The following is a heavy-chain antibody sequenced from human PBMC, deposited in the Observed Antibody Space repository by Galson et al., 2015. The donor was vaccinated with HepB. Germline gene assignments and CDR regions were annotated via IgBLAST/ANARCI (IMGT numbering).Heavy chain of an antibody. CDR1: GDSVSSNSAA. D-gene: IGHD6-6*01. J-gene: IGHJ6*02. V-gene: IGHV6-1*01. CDR3: ARDDGWGIAARPNYYYYGMDV. CDR2: TYYRSKWYN. Sequence: CAISGDSVSSNSAAWNWIRQSPSRGLEWLGRTYYRSKWYNDYAVSVKSRITINPDTSKNQFSLQLNSVTPEDTAVYYCARDDGWGIAARPNYYYYGMDVWGQGTTVTVSS.